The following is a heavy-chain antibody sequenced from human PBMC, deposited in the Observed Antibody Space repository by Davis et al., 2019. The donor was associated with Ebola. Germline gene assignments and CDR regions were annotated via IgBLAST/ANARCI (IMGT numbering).Heavy chain of an antibody. V-gene: IGHV1-46*02. CDR3: AGDYGGQVNWFDP. D-gene: IGHD4-23*01. CDR2: INPRGDST. J-gene: IGHJ5*02. Sequence: AASVQVSCKASGYTFNIYHVHWVRQAPGQGLEWMGIINPRGDSTSYAQTFQGRLNVTRDTSTSTVYMELTSLTSDDTAVYYCAGDYGGQVNWFDPWGQGTLVTVSS. CDR1: GYTFNIYH.